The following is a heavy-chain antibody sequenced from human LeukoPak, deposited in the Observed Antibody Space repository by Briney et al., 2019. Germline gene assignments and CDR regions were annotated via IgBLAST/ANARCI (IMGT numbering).Heavy chain of an antibody. CDR3: ARDEWRIAARPHWLDY. J-gene: IGHJ4*02. D-gene: IGHD6-6*01. CDR1: GGTFSSYA. Sequence: ASVKVSCKASGGTFSSYAISWVRQAPGQGLEWMGWISAYNGNTNYAQKLQGRVTMTTDTSTSTAYMELRSLRSDDTAVYYCARDEWRIAARPHWLDYWGQGTLVTVSS. CDR2: ISAYNGNT. V-gene: IGHV1-18*01.